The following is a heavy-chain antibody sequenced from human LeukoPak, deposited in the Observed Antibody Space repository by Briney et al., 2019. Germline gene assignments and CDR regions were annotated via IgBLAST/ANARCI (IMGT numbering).Heavy chain of an antibody. V-gene: IGHV3-74*01. CDR2: INSDGSST. Sequence: GGSLRLSCAASGFTFSSYWMHWVRQAPGKGLVWVSRINSDGSSTSYADSVKGRFTISRDNAKNTLYLQMNSLRAEDTAVYYCARLLYYYDSSGYCLDAFDIWGQGTMVTVSS. CDR3: ARLLYYYDSSGYCLDAFDI. D-gene: IGHD3-22*01. CDR1: GFTFSSYW. J-gene: IGHJ3*02.